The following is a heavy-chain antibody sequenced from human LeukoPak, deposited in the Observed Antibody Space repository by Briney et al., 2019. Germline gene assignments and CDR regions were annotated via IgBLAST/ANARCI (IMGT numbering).Heavy chain of an antibody. CDR3: AKGPHYYESSGYYDFDY. J-gene: IGHJ4*02. V-gene: IGHV3-9*01. CDR2: ISWTSGSM. CDR1: GFTFDDYA. D-gene: IGHD3-22*01. Sequence: PGGSLRLSCAASGFTFDDYAMNWVRQAPGKGLEWVSGISWTSGSMGYADSVKGRFTISRDNAENSLYLQMNSLRTEDTALYYCAKGPHYYESSGYYDFDYWGQGTLVTVSS.